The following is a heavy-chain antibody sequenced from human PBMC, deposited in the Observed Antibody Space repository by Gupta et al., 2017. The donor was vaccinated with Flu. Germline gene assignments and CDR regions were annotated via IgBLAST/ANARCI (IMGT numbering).Heavy chain of an antibody. J-gene: IGHJ2*01. CDR3: AREPVPNIVVGTARNWYFDL. D-gene: IGHD2-21*02. CDR2: IWYDGSNK. CDR1: GFTFSSYG. V-gene: IGHV3-33*01. Sequence: QVQLVESGGGVVQPGRSLRLSCAASGFTFSSYGMHWVRQAPGKGLEWVAVIWYDGSNKYYADSVKGRCTIARDNSKNTLYLQRNRLRAEETAVYYCAREPVPNIVVGTARNWYFDLWGRGTLVTVSS.